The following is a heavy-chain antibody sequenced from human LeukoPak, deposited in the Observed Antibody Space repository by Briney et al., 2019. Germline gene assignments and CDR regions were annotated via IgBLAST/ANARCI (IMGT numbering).Heavy chain of an antibody. V-gene: IGHV3-23*01. CDR1: AVTFSSSA. CDR2: FTSSGSAT. Sequence: GGSLRLSCAASAVTFSSSAMSWVRQAPGKGLEWVSCFTSSGSATYYADSVKGRFTISRDNSKNTLYLQMNSLRGEDTAVYYCAKGREGRNYFDYWGQGTLVAVSS. J-gene: IGHJ4*02. CDR3: AKGREGRNYFDY.